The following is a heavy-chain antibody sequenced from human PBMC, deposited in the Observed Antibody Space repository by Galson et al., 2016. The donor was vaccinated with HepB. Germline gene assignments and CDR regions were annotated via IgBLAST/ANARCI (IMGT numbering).Heavy chain of an antibody. J-gene: IGHJ6*02. V-gene: IGHV5-51*01. CDR2: IYPGDSDT. CDR3: AGLRLQSYLDTRGDPLDYYYGMDV. Sequence: QSGAEVKKPGESLKISCKGSGYIFTTYWIGWVRQMSGKGLEWMGIIYPGDSDTRYSPSFQGQVTISADKSISTAYLQWSSLKASDTAIYYCAGLRLQSYLDTRGDPLDYYYGMDVWGQGTTVTVSS. D-gene: IGHD5-18*01. CDR1: GYIFTTYW.